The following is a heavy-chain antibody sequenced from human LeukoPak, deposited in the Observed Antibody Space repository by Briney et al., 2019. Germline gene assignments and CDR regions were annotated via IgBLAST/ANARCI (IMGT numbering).Heavy chain of an antibody. J-gene: IGHJ4*02. Sequence: GGSLRLSCAASGFTFSSYSMNWVRQAPGKGLEWVANIKQDGSEKYYVDSVKGRFTISRDNAKNSLYLQMNSLRAEDTAVYYCAREERWLFGSGANIDYWGQGTLVTVS. CDR1: GFTFSSYS. CDR2: IKQDGSEK. V-gene: IGHV3-7*01. D-gene: IGHD3-10*01. CDR3: AREERWLFGSGANIDY.